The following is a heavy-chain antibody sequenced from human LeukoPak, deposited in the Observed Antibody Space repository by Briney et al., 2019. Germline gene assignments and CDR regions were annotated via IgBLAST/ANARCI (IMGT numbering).Heavy chain of an antibody. CDR3: ARRSSEGYYYYYMDV. D-gene: IGHD3-10*01. V-gene: IGHV4-61*01. CDR2: IYYSGST. Sequence: SETLSLTCSVSGGSVSSGSFYWSWIRQPPREGLEWIGYIYYSGSTNYNPSLKSRVTISVDTSKNQFSLKLSSVTAADTAVYFCARRSSEGYYYYYMDVWGKGTTVTVSS. CDR1: GGSVSSGSFY. J-gene: IGHJ6*03.